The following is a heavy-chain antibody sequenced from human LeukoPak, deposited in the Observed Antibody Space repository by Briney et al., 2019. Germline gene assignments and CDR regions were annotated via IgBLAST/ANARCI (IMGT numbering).Heavy chain of an antibody. V-gene: IGHV3-30*02. J-gene: IGHJ4*02. CDR1: GFTFSSYG. CDR2: IRYDGSNK. CDR3: AKLLSGNYGDPSC. Sequence: GGSLRLSCAASGFTFSSYGMHWVRQAPGKGLEWVAFIRYDGSNKYYEDSVKGRFTISRDNSKNTLYLQMNSLRAEDTAVYYCAKLLSGNYGDPSCWGQGTLVTVSS. D-gene: IGHD4-17*01.